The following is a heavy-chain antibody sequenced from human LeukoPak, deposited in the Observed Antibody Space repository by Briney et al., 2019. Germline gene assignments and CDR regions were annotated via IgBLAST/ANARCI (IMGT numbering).Heavy chain of an antibody. Sequence: SVKVSCKASGGTFSSYAISWVRQAPGQGLEWMGRIIPILGIANYAQKFQGRVTITADKSTSTAYMELSSLRSEDTAVYYCVRDGNSHTDYSNHYFDYWGQGTLVTVSS. J-gene: IGHJ4*02. D-gene: IGHD4-11*01. V-gene: IGHV1-69*04. CDR2: IIPILGIA. CDR3: VRDGNSHTDYSNHYFDY. CDR1: GGTFSSYA.